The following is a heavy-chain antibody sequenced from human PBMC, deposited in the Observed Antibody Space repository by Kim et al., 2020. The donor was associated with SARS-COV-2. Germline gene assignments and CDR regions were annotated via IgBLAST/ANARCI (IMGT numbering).Heavy chain of an antibody. Sequence: GGSLRLSCAASGFIFSSYSMNWVRQAPGKGLEWVSSFSSSGTYIYYADSVKGRFTISRDNAKNSLYLQMSSLRAEDTAVYYCARVIATAAGQGFDYWGQGTLVTVSS. CDR2: FSSSGTYI. J-gene: IGHJ4*02. CDR3: ARVIATAAGQGFDY. V-gene: IGHV3-21*01. CDR1: GFIFSSYS. D-gene: IGHD6-13*01.